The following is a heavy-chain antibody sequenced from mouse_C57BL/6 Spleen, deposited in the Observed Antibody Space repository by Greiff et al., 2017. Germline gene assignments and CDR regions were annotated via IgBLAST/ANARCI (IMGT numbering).Heavy chain of an antibody. CDR3: ARAGTGSYYAMDY. Sequence: QVQLQQSGAELVRPGTSVKVSCKASGYAFTNYLIEWVKQRPGQGLEWIGVINPGSGGTNYNEKFKGKATPTADKSSSTAYMQLSSLTSEDSAVYFCARAGTGSYYAMDYWGQGTSVTVSS. CDR2: INPGSGGT. J-gene: IGHJ4*01. V-gene: IGHV1-54*01. CDR1: GYAFTNYL. D-gene: IGHD4-1*01.